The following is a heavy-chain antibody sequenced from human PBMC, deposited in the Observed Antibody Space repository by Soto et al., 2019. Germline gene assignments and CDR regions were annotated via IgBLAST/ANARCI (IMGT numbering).Heavy chain of an antibody. V-gene: IGHV1-46*01. J-gene: IGHJ4*02. CDR3: ARDLAAGDF. D-gene: IGHD6-13*01. Sequence: VLLKVACKRSGYGFIKYYIRWVRQAPGQGLEWIGIINPNGGSTNYAQKFRGRVTLARDTSTSTVYMDLSSLRSEDTAMYYCARDLAAGDFWGQGTLVTVSS. CDR2: INPNGGST. CDR1: GYGFIKYY.